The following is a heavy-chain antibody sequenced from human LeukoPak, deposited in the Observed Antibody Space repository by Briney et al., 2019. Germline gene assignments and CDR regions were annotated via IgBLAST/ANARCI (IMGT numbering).Heavy chain of an antibody. D-gene: IGHD4-17*01. CDR2: INHSGST. V-gene: IGHV4-34*01. Sequence: SETLSLTCAVYGGSFSGYYWSWIRQPPGKGLEWIGEINHSGSTSYNPSLKSRVTISVDTSKNQFSLKLSSVTAADTAVYYCARYDYGDYKTFDYWGQGTLVTVSS. CDR1: GGSFSGYY. CDR3: ARYDYGDYKTFDY. J-gene: IGHJ4*02.